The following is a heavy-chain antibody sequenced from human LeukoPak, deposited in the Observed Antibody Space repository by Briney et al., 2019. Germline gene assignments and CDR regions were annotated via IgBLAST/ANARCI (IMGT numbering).Heavy chain of an antibody. Sequence: PGGSLILSCAASGFDFSGFYMHWVRQAAGRGLEWVGLIRSKPSGYTTVYAASLKGRFTISRDDSKNTAYLRMNSLEAEDTAVYYCTRQDCSGGSCSNADYWGQGTLVTVSS. J-gene: IGHJ4*02. CDR1: GFDFSGFY. CDR3: TRQDCSGGSCSNADY. CDR2: IRSKPSGYTT. V-gene: IGHV3-73*01. D-gene: IGHD2-15*01.